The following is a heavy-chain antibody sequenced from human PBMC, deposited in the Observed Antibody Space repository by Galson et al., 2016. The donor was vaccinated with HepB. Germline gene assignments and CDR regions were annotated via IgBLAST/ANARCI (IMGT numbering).Heavy chain of an antibody. D-gene: IGHD3-10*01. CDR3: VRYGVIDAFDV. CDR1: GFTFSTFE. V-gene: IGHV3-48*03. Sequence: SLRLSCAASGFTFSTFEMNWVRQAPGKGLEWVSFISSIGTTKYYSDSVKGRFTISGDNAKNSLYLQMNSLRAEDTAVYYCVRYGVIDAFDVWGQGTLVTVSS. J-gene: IGHJ3*01. CDR2: ISSIGTTK.